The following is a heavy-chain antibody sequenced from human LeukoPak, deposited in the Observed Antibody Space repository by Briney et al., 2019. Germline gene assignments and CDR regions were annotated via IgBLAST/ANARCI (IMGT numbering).Heavy chain of an antibody. D-gene: IGHD3-3*01. V-gene: IGHV3-74*01. CDR1: GFTFSDYW. CDR2: INTDGTFT. J-gene: IGHJ4*02. CDR3: ARGWSGDY. Sequence: PGGSLRLSCEASGFTFSDYWMHWVRQAPGKGLEWVSCINTDGTFTRYPDSVQGRFTISRDTAKNTLLLQMNSLRAEDTAVYSCARGWSGDYWGQGTLVTVSS.